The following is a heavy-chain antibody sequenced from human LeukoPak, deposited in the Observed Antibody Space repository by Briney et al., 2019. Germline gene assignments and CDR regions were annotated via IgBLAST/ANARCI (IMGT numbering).Heavy chain of an antibody. CDR1: GFTFSSYA. J-gene: IGHJ4*02. V-gene: IGHV3-23*01. D-gene: IGHD2-2*01. Sequence: GGSLRLSCAASGFTFSSYAMSWVRQAPGKGLEWVSAISGSGGSTYYADSVKGRFTISRDNSKNTLYLQMNSLRAEDTAVYYCAKGPLVVPAAMTFPVDYWGQGTLVTVSS. CDR3: AKGPLVVPAAMTFPVDY. CDR2: ISGSGGST.